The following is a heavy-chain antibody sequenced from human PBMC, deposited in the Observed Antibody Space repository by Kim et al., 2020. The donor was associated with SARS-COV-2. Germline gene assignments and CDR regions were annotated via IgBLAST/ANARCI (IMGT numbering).Heavy chain of an antibody. CDR3: VRTYGSDYHYYFDQ. Sequence: YAGSVEGRLTISRDNAKNSLYLQMNNLGAEDTAVYYCVRTYGSDYHYYFDQWGPGTLVTVSS. D-gene: IGHD6-25*01. J-gene: IGHJ4*02. V-gene: IGHV3-11*03.